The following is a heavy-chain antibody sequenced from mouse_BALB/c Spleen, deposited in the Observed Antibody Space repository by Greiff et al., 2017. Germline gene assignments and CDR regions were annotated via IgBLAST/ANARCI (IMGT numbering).Heavy chain of an antibody. Sequence: EVMLVESGGGLVKPGGSLKLSCAASGFTFSSYAMSWVRQTPEKRLEWVASISSGGSTYYPDSVKGRFTISRDNARNILYLQMSSLRSEDTAMYYCARGGYDYDRGYYFDYWGQGTTLTVSS. CDR2: ISSGGST. V-gene: IGHV5-6-5*01. CDR3: ARGGYDYDRGYYFDY. J-gene: IGHJ2*01. D-gene: IGHD2-4*01. CDR1: GFTFSSYA.